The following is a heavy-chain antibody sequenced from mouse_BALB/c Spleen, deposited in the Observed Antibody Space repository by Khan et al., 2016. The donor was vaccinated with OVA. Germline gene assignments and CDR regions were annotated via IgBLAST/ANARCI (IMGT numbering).Heavy chain of an antibody. V-gene: IGHV2-9*02. J-gene: IGHJ1*01. CDR3: ARDLGSSHWYFDV. Sequence: QVQLMESGPGLVAPSQSLSITCTVSGFSLTSYGVHWVRQPPGKGLEWLGVIWAGGSTNYNSALRSRLSINKDNSKSQVFLKMNNLQTDDTAIYCCARDLGSSHWYFDVWGAGTTVTVSS. D-gene: IGHD1-1*01. CDR1: GFSLTSYG. CDR2: IWAGGST.